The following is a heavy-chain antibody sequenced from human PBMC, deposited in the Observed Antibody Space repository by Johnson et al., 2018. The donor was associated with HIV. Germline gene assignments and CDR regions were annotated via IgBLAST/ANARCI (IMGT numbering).Heavy chain of an antibody. CDR2: IKEDGSEN. J-gene: IGHJ3*02. D-gene: IGHD2-2*01. Sequence: VQLVESGGGLVQPGGSLRLSCAASGFTFSRYWMSWVRQAPGNVLEWVANIKEDGSENYYVAAVKGRINISRDNDKNSLYLQMNSRRADDTAVYYCARVPKLGYCSSTSCYGDAFDIWGQGTMVTVSS. CDR1: GFTFSRYW. CDR3: ARVPKLGYCSSTSCYGDAFDI. V-gene: IGHV3-7*03.